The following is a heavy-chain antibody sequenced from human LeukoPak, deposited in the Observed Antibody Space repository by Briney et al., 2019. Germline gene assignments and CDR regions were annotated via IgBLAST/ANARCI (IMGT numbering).Heavy chain of an antibody. Sequence: GGSLRLSCAASGFTFSSYSMNWVRQAPGKGLEWVSYISSSGNTIYYADSVKGRFTISRDNAKNSLYLQMHSLRAEDTAVYYCARDYADYGWFDPWGQGTLVTVSS. CDR2: ISSSGNTI. CDR3: ARDYADYGWFDP. D-gene: IGHD4-17*01. V-gene: IGHV3-48*04. J-gene: IGHJ5*02. CDR1: GFTFSSYS.